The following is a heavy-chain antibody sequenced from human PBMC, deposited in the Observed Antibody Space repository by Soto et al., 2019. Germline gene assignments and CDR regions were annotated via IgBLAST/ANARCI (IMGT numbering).Heavy chain of an antibody. CDR1: GFTFSNYG. CDR2: TSSRSSYI. Sequence: EVQLVESGGGLVKPGGSLRLSCAASGFTFSNYGMNWVRQAPGKGLEWVSSTSSRSSYIYYTDSVKGRFSISRDNAKESLYLQMNSLRAEDTAVYYCARGGFYGDYFDYWGQGTLVTVSS. D-gene: IGHD4-17*01. J-gene: IGHJ4*02. CDR3: ARGGFYGDYFDY. V-gene: IGHV3-21*01.